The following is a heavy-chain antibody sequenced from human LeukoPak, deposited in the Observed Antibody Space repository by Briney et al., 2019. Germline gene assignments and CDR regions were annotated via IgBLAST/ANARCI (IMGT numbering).Heavy chain of an antibody. J-gene: IGHJ4*02. CDR1: GYTFTSYA. CDR2: INPNGGNT. V-gene: IGHV1-46*01. CDR3: ARERRAWGEDF. D-gene: IGHD3-16*01. Sequence: ASVKVSCKASGYTFTSYAMNWVRQAPGQGLEWVGLINPNGGNTGYAQRFQGRVTVTTDTSTSTVFMELNSLQSEDTAVYYCARERRAWGEDFWGQGTLVTVSS.